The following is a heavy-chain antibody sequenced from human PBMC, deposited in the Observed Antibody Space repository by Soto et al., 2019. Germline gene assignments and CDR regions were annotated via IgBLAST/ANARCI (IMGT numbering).Heavy chain of an antibody. CDR3: ARDFLRRDGYNFDAFDI. D-gene: IGHD5-12*01. J-gene: IGHJ3*02. Sequence: GCFQSSAYTFTRYYRDWLRQAHGQGLEWMGWINTNSGGTNYAQKFQGRVTMTRDTSIRTDYMEMSRLRSDDTAVYYCARDFLRRDGYNFDAFDIWGQGTMVTVSS. V-gene: IGHV1-2*02. CDR2: INTNSGGT. CDR1: AYTFTRYY.